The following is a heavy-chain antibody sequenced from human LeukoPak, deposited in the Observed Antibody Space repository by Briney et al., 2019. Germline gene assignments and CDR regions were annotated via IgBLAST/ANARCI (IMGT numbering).Heavy chain of an antibody. D-gene: IGHD3-22*01. CDR3: AKEMIGYDSSGYYPRHLDY. Sequence: GGSLRLSCAASGFTFSSYAMSWVRQAPGNGLEWVSAISGSGGSTYYADSVKGRFTISRDNSKNTLYLQMNSLRAEDTAVYYCAKEMIGYDSSGYYPRHLDYWGQGTLVTVSS. J-gene: IGHJ4*02. V-gene: IGHV3-23*01. CDR2: ISGSGGST. CDR1: GFTFSSYA.